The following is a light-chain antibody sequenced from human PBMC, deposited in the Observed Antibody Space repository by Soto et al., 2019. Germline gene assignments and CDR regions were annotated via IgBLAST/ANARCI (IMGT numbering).Light chain of an antibody. CDR3: QQYGSSPPWT. Sequence: EIVLTQSPGTLSLSPGERATLSCMASQSVTSSYLAWYQQKPGQAPRLLIYDASTSAAGIPDRFSGSGSGTDFTLTISRLEPEDFAVYYCQQYGSSPPWTFGQGTKVDI. J-gene: IGKJ1*01. V-gene: IGKV3-20*01. CDR2: DAS. CDR1: QSVTSSY.